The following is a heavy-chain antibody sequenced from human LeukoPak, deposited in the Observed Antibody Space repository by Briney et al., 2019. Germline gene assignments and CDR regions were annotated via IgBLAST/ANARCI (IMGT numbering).Heavy chain of an antibody. D-gene: IGHD3-16*01. V-gene: IGHV3-11*01. J-gene: IGHJ5*01. CDR2: MSTGGDVQ. CDR1: GFSVSDYY. CDR3: ARAEPPYHGRLDS. Sequence: PGGSLRLSCAASGFSVSDYYMSWIRQSPEKGLECVSYMSTGGDVQHHLDSVKGRFIVSRDDAKNSVYLQMNSLRVEDTAVYYCARAEPPYHGRLDSWGQGILVTVSS.